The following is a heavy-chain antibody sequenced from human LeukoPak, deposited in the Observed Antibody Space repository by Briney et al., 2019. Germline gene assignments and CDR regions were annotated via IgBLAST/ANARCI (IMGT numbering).Heavy chain of an antibody. D-gene: IGHD2-15*01. CDR3: AKGRSGVVVAALNY. CDR2: IIPIFGIA. CDR1: GGTFSSYA. J-gene: IGHJ4*02. V-gene: IGHV1-69*04. Sequence: ASVKVSCKASGGTFSSYAISWVRQAPGQGLEWMGRIIPIFGIANYAQKFQGRVTITADKSTSTAYMELSSLRSEDTAVYYCAKGRSGVVVAALNYWGQGTPVTVSS.